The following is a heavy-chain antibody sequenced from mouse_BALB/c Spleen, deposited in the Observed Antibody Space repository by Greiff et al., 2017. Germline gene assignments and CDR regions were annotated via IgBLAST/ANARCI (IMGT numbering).Heavy chain of an antibody. J-gene: IGHJ4*01. CDR3: AREGRNYAMDY. Sequence: EVQRVESGPELVKPGASVKISCKASGYSFTGYNMNWVKQSNGKSLEWIGNIDPYYGGTSYNQKFKDKATLNVDKSSNTAYMQLSSLTSEDSAVYYCAREGRNYAMDYWGQGTSVTVSS. V-gene: IGHV1-39*01. CDR2: IDPYYGGT. CDR1: GYSFTGYN.